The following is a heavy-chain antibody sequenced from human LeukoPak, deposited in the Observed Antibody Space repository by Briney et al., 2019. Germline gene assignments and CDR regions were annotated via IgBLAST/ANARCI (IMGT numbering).Heavy chain of an antibody. CDR2: IIPIFGTA. Sequence: ASVKVSCKASGGTFSSYAISWVRQAPGQGLEWMGRIIPIFGTANYAQKFQGRVTITTDESTSTAYMELSSLRSEDTAVYYCASQGYDSSDYWGQGTLVTVPS. V-gene: IGHV1-69*05. CDR1: GGTFSSYA. D-gene: IGHD3-22*01. J-gene: IGHJ4*02. CDR3: ASQGYDSSDY.